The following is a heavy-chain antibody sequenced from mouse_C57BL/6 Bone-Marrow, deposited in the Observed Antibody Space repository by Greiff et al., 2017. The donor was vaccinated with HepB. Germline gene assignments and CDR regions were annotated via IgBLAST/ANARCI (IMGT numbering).Heavy chain of an antibody. CDR1: GYSITSGYY. J-gene: IGHJ2*01. CDR2: ISYDGSN. D-gene: IGHD2-3*01. Sequence: EVQLVESGPGLVKPSQSLSLTCSLPGYSITSGYYWNWIRQFPGNKLEWMGYISYDGSNNYNPSLKNRISITRDTSKNQFFLKLNSVTTEDTATYYCARGYDGYHSYYFDYWGQGTTLTVSS. CDR3: ARGYDGYHSYYFDY. V-gene: IGHV3-6*01.